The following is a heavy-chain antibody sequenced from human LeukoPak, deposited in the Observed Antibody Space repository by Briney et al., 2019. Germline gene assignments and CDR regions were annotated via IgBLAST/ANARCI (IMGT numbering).Heavy chain of an antibody. CDR1: GGSISSGGYS. CDR3: ARDPHPYGMDV. J-gene: IGHJ6*02. V-gene: IGHV4-31*11. Sequence: TSETLSLTCAVSGGSISSGGYSWSWIRQPPGKGLEWIGYIYYSGSTYYNPSLKSRVTISVDTSKNQFSLKLSSVTAADTAVYYCARDPHPYGMDVWGQGTTVTVSS. CDR2: IYYSGST.